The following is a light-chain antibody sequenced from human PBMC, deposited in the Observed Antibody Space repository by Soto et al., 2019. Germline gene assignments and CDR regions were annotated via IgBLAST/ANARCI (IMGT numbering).Light chain of an antibody. V-gene: IGLV1-44*01. CDR2: SDD. CDR1: SSNIGSNA. J-gene: IGLJ3*02. CDR3: SAWGYSLNTWV. Sequence: QSVLTQPPSASGTPGQRVTISCSGSSSNIGSNAVSWYQHFPGTAPKVLIYSDDQRPSGVPDRFSGSKSGTSASLAISGLQAEDEADYFCSAWGYSLNTWVFGGGTKLTV.